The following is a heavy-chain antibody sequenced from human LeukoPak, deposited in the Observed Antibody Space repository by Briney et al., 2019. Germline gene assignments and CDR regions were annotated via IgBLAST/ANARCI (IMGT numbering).Heavy chain of an antibody. J-gene: IGHJ4*02. Sequence: GSLRLSCAASGFTFSSYSMNWVRQAPGKGLEWIGSIYHSGSTYYNPSLKSRVTISVDTSKNQFSLKLSSVTAADTAIYYCARGRGYDPVVFYFDSWGQGTAVIVSS. CDR3: ARGRGYDPVVFYFDS. D-gene: IGHD2-15*01. CDR1: GFTFSSYS. CDR2: IYHSGST. V-gene: IGHV4-38-2*01.